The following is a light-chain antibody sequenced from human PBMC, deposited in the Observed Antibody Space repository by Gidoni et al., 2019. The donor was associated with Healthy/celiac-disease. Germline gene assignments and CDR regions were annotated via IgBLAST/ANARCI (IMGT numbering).Light chain of an antibody. CDR3: QQYNSYWMYT. CDR2: KAS. V-gene: IGKV1-5*03. Sequence: DIQMIPSPSTLSAAVGDRVTITCRASQSISSWLAWYQQKPGKAPKLLIYKASSLESGVPSRFSGSGSGTEFTLTISSLQPDDFATYYCQQYNSYWMYTFGQGTKLEIK. CDR1: QSISSW. J-gene: IGKJ2*01.